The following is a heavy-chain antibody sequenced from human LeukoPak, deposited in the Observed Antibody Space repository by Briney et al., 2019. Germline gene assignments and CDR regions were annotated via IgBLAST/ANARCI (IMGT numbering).Heavy chain of an antibody. CDR1: GMRFSDFY. V-gene: IGHV3-11*01. CDR3: ASGGRAYNF. J-gene: IGHJ4*02. Sequence: PGGSLRLSCAASGMRFSDFYMSWMRQAPGKGLEWISFISSNGNIIHYADSAKGRFTISRDNAKNSLYLHMDSLRVEDTATYYCASGGRAYNFWGRGTAVTVSS. D-gene: IGHD1-14*01. CDR2: ISSNGNII.